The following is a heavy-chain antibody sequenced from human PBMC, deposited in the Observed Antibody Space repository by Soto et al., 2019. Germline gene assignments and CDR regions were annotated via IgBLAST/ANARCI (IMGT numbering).Heavy chain of an antibody. J-gene: IGHJ4*02. CDR2: IKPDGSES. V-gene: IGHV3-7*01. D-gene: IGHD2-21*02. Sequence: EVQLVESGGGLVQPGGSLRLSCVASGFTFSRHYMTWVRQAPGKGLESVAKIKPDGSESYYVDSVRGRFTFSRDNAKTSLSLQMNSLRAEDTAVYYCATEEWWRLEFWGQGTLVTVSS. CDR3: ATEEWWRLEF. CDR1: GFTFSRHY.